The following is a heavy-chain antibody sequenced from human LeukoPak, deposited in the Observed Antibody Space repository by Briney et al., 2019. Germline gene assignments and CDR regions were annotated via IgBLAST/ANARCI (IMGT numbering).Heavy chain of an antibody. J-gene: IGHJ6*02. V-gene: IGHV3-33*01. D-gene: IGHD6-25*01. Sequence: GVSLRLSCATSGFTFRSHAMHWVRQSPGKGLEWVAQIWYDGSNKYYADSVKGRFSVSRDNSKNTLYLQMNSLRVEDTAVYYCARXGQRLXPYXMDVWG. CDR3: ARXGQRLXPYXMDV. CDR2: IWYDGSNK. CDR1: GFTFRSHA.